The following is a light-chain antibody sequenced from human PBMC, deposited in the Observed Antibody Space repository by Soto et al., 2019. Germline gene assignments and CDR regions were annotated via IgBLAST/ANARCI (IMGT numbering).Light chain of an antibody. CDR1: QDIVSN. Sequence: ILMTQSPFTLSVSPGERATLSCGASQDIVSNLAWYQQRPGQAPRLLIYGASTRATDIPDRFNGSGSGTEFTLTISSLEHEDFAVYYCQQRSNWPPLTFGGGTKVDIK. CDR3: QQRSNWPPLT. J-gene: IGKJ4*01. V-gene: IGKV3-15*01. CDR2: GAS.